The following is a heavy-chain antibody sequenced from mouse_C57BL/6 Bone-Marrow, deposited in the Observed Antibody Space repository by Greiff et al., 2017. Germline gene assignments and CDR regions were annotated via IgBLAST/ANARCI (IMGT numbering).Heavy chain of an antibody. CDR2: INSDGGST. V-gene: IGHV5-2*01. Sequence: EVMLVESGGGLVQPGESLKLSCESTEYEFPSHDMSWVRKTPEKRLELVAAINSDGGSTYYPATMERRFIISRDNTKKTLYLQMSNLRSEDTALYYCAIHNDYDGTWFAYWGQGTLVTVSA. CDR1: EYEFPSHD. D-gene: IGHD2-4*01. J-gene: IGHJ3*01. CDR3: AIHNDYDGTWFAY.